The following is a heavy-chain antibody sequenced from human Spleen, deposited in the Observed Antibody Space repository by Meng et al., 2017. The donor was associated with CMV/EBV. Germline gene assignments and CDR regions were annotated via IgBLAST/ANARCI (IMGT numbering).Heavy chain of an antibody. J-gene: IGHJ4*02. V-gene: IGHV5-51*01. CDR1: GYSFINYW. CDR3: ARQGGLTLVDY. Sequence: LKVSCKGSGYSFINYWIGWVRQMPGKGLEWMGIIYPGDSDTRYSPSFQGQVTISADKSIGTAYLQWSSLKASDTAMYYCARQGGLTLVDYWGQGTLVTVSS. CDR2: IYPGDSDT. D-gene: IGHD3-16*01.